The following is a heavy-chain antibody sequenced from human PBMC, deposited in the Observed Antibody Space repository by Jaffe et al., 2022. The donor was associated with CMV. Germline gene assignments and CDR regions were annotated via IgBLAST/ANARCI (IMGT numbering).Heavy chain of an antibody. D-gene: IGHD6-6*01. V-gene: IGHV3-30*18. CDR1: GFTFSSYG. J-gene: IGHJ4*02. CDR2: ISYDGSNK. Sequence: QVQLVESGGGVVQPGRSLRLSCAASGFTFSSYGMHWVRQAPGKGLEWVAVISYDGSNKYYADSVKGRFTISRDNSKNTLYLQMNSLRAEDTAVYYCAKDIERLVGAFDYWGQGTLVTVSS. CDR3: AKDIERLVGAFDY.